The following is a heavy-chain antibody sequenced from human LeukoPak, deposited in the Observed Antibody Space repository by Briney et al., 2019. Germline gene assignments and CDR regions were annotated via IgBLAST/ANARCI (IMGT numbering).Heavy chain of an antibody. CDR3: ARGVLVGASDY. D-gene: IGHD1-26*01. Sequence: GASVTLFCKPSGYTFTGYYMHWVRQPPGQGLEWMGWINPNSGGTNYAQKFQGRVTMTRDTSISTAYMELSRLRSDDTAVYYCARGVLVGASDYWGQGTLVTVSS. J-gene: IGHJ4*02. CDR2: INPNSGGT. V-gene: IGHV1-2*02. CDR1: GYTFTGYY.